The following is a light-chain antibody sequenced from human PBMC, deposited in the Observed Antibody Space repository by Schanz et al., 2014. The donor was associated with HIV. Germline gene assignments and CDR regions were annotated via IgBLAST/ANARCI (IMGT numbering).Light chain of an antibody. CDR2: WAS. CDR3: QQYYSTPLT. V-gene: IGKV4-1*01. J-gene: IGKJ4*01. CDR1: QSVLYSSNNKNY. Sequence: DIVMTQSPDSLAVSLGERTTINCKSSQSVLYSSNNKNYLAWYQQKPGQPPKLLIYWASTRESGVPDRFSGGGSGTDFTLTISSLQAEDVAVYYCQQYYSTPLTFGGGTKGEIK.